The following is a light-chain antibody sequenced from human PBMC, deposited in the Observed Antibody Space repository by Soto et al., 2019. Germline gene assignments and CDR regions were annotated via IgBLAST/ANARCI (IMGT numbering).Light chain of an antibody. V-gene: IGKV1-5*01. CDR1: QSISSW. CDR2: DAS. Sequence: DIQMTQSPSTLSASVGDRVTITCRASQSISSWLAWYQQKPGKAPKLLIYDASSLESGVPSRFSGSGSGTEFTLTISSLQPEDIATYYCQQYDNLPSYTFGQGTKLEIK. J-gene: IGKJ2*01. CDR3: QQYDNLPSYT.